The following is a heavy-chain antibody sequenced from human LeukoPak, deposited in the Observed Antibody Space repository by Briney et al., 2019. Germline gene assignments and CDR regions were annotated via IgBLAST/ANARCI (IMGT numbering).Heavy chain of an antibody. J-gene: IGHJ4*02. D-gene: IGHD6-13*01. CDR2: ISGSGSST. CDR1: GFTFSNYA. Sequence: GGSLRLSCAASGFTFSNYAMTWVRQAPGKGLEWVSGISGSGSSTYYADSVKGRFTLSRDNSKNTLYLQMNSLRAEDTAVYYCARNGYSSSWYRNWGQGTLVTVSS. CDR3: ARNGYSSSWYRN. V-gene: IGHV3-23*01.